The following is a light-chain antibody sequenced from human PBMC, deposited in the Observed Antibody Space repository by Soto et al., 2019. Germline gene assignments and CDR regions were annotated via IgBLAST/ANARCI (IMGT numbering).Light chain of an antibody. J-gene: IGLJ2*01. Sequence: QSALTQPASVSGSPGQSITISCTGTSSDVGGYNYVSWYQQHPGKAPKLMIYDVSNRPSGVSNRFSGSKSGNTASLTISGLSAEDEADYYCSSNTSSSTVVFGGGTKLTVL. CDR1: SSDVGGYNY. CDR3: SSNTSSSTVV. CDR2: DVS. V-gene: IGLV2-14*03.